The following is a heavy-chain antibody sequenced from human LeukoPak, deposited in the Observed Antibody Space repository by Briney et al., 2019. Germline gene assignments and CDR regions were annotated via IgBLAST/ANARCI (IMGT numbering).Heavy chain of an antibody. CDR3: ARGPRFMRYTVVTPNRVGGPDY. J-gene: IGHJ4*02. Sequence: GGSLRLSCAASGFTFSSYSMNWVRQAPGKGLEWVSSISSSSSYIYYADSVKGRFTISRDNAKNSLYLQMNSLRAEDTAVYYCARGPRFMRYTVVTPNRVGGPDYWGQGTLVTVSS. CDR2: ISSSSSYI. D-gene: IGHD4-23*01. CDR1: GFTFSSYS. V-gene: IGHV3-21*01.